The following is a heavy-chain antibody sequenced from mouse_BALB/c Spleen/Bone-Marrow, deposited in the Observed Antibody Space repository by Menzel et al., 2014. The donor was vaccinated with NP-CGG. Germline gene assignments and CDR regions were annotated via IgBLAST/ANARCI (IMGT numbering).Heavy chain of an antibody. D-gene: IGHD2-2*01. CDR2: INPSNGRT. CDR3: ARYGYDGRNAMDY. CDR1: GYTFTSYW. Sequence: QVQLQQSGAELVKPGASVKLSCKASGYTFTSYWMHWVKQRPGQGLEWIGEINPSNGRTNYNEKFKSKATLTVDKSSSTAHMQRSSLTSQDSAVYYYARYGYDGRNAMDYWGQGTSVTVSS. J-gene: IGHJ4*01. V-gene: IGHV1S81*02.